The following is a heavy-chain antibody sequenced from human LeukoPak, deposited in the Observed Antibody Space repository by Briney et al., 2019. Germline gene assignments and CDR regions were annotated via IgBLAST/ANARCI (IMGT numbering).Heavy chain of an antibody. D-gene: IGHD6-19*01. CDR2: IYSGGST. J-gene: IGHJ3*02. CDR1: GLTVSSNY. CDR3: ARLAVAGWTRAFDI. Sequence: GGSLRLSCAASGLTVSSNYMSWVRQAPGKGLEWVSVIYSGGSTYYADSVKGRFTISRDNSKSTLYLQMNSLRAEDTAVYYCARLAVAGWTRAFDIWGQGTMVTVSS. V-gene: IGHV3-53*01.